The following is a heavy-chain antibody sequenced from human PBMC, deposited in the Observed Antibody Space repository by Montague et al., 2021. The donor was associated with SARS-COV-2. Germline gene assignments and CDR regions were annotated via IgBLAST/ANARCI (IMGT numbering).Heavy chain of an antibody. D-gene: IGHD3-9*01. V-gene: IGHV4-59*08. CDR2: IYYSGST. CDR3: ARTTYFDLASIYYYVTDV. J-gene: IGHJ6*02. CDR1: GGSINNYY. Sequence: SETLSLTCTVSGGSINNYYWSWIRQPPGRGLEWIGYIYYSGSTEYSPSLKSRVTMSIDTSKSQFSLRLNSVTAADTAVYFCARTTYFDLASIYYYVTDVWGQGTTVTVSS.